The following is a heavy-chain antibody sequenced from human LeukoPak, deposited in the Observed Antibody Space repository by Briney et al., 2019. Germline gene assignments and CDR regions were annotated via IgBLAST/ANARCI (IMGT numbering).Heavy chain of an antibody. V-gene: IGHV4-30-2*01. CDR1: GGSISSGGYS. CDR3: ARDVSPYYGSGSFPEN. D-gene: IGHD3-10*01. Sequence: PSETLSLTCAVSGGSISSGGYSWSWIRQPPGKGLEWIGYIYHSGSTYYNPSLKSRVTISVDRSKNQFSLKLSSVTAADTAAYYCARDVSPYYGSGSFPENWGQGTLVTVSS. J-gene: IGHJ1*01. CDR2: IYHSGST.